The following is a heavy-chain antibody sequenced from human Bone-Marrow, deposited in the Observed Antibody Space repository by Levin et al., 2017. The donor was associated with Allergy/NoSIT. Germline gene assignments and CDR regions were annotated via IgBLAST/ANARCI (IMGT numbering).Heavy chain of an antibody. J-gene: IGHJ3*02. CDR2: IYYSGST. D-gene: IGHD2-2*01. CDR3: ARAVGYCSTTSCYAERWAFDI. Sequence: ASETLSLTCTVSAGSINNDYWSYWSWIRQPPGKGLEWIGCIYYSGSTNYNASLKSRITISLDTSKNQFSLKLSSVTAADTAVYYCARAVGYCSTTSCYAERWAFDIWGQGTMVTVSS. V-gene: IGHV4-59*01. CDR1: AGSINNDY.